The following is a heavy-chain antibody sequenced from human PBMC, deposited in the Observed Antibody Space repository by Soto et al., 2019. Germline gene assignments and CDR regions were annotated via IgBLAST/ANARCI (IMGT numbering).Heavy chain of an antibody. CDR3: ARPLGYCSSTSCYGGFDP. V-gene: IGHV1-18*01. CDR2: ISAYNGNT. Sequence: ASVKVSCKASGYTFTSYGISWVRQAPGQGLEWMGWISAYNGNTNYAQKLQGRVTMTRDTSTSTVYMELSSLRSEDTAVYYCARPLGYCSSTSCYGGFDPWGQGTLVTVSS. J-gene: IGHJ5*02. CDR1: GYTFTSYG. D-gene: IGHD2-2*01.